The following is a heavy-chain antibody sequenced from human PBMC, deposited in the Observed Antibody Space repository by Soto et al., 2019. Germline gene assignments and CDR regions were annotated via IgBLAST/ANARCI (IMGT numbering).Heavy chain of an antibody. V-gene: IGHV4-34*01. Sequence: QVQLQQWGAGLLKPSETLSHTCAVYGGSFSGYYWSWIRQPPGKGLEWIGEIDHSGSTNYNPSLKSRVTTSVDTSKNQFSLNLSSVTAADTAVYYCARGLGSGSYYSLYYYYGMDVWGQGTTVTVSS. CDR3: ARGLGSGSYYSLYYYYGMDV. D-gene: IGHD1-26*01. J-gene: IGHJ6*02. CDR2: IDHSGST. CDR1: GGSFSGYY.